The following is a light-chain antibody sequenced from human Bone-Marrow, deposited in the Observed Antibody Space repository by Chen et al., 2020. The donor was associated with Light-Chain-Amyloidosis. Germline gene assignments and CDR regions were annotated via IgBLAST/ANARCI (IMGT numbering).Light chain of an antibody. J-gene: IGKJ4*01. CDR3: QQYGTSPIT. CDR2: SSS. CDR1: HTISSNY. V-gene: IGKV3-20*01. Sequence: EIVLTQSPGTLSLSPWEGANLSCRASHTISSNYLTWYQQKFGQAPRLLIYSSSSRATGVPDRFTDSGSGTDFTLTINRLEPEGFGMYYCQQYGTSPITFGGGTKVKIK.